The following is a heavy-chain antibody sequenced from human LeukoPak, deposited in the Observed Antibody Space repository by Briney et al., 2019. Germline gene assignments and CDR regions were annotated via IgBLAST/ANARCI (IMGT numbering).Heavy chain of an antibody. CDR3: AKPAWLGDLYFDY. D-gene: IGHD3-10*01. J-gene: IGHJ4*02. CDR1: GFTFRSYA. Sequence: GGSLRLSCAASGFTFRSYAMSWVRQAPGKGLEWVSATSASGGSTYYADSVKGRFTISRDNSENMLYLQMNSLRAEDTAVYYCAKPAWLGDLYFDYWGQGTLVTVSS. V-gene: IGHV3-23*01. CDR2: TSASGGST.